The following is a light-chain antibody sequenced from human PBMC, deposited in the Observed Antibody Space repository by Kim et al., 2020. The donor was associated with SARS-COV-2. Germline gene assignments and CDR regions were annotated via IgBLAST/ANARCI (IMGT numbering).Light chain of an antibody. CDR3: QVWDSSSMHWV. CDR1: NFEVQS. V-gene: IGLV3-21*04. J-gene: IGLJ3*02. Sequence: SYELTQPPSVSVAPGQTASITCGGNNFEVQSVLWYLQKPGQAPVLVISYDTDRPSGIPERFSGSKFDNTATLTISRVEAGDEADYYCQVWDSSSMHWVFGGGTQLTVL. CDR2: YDT.